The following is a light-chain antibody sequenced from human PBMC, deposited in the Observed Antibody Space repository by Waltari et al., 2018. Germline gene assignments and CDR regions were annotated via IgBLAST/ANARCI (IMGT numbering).Light chain of an antibody. CDR1: SSDIGGYNY. J-gene: IGLJ3*02. V-gene: IGLV2-8*01. Sequence: QSALTQPPSPSGSPGQSVTISCTGTSSDIGGYNYVSWYQQHPGKAPKLMIYEVTNRPSGVPDRFSASKSGNTASLTVAGLQAEDEADYYCSSFAGSTNWVFGGGTKLTVL. CDR2: EVT. CDR3: SSFAGSTNWV.